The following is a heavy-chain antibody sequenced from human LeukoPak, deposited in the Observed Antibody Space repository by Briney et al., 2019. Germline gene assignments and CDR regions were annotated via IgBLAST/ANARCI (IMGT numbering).Heavy chain of an antibody. J-gene: IGHJ4*02. D-gene: IGHD2-21*02. CDR1: GFTFSSYW. CDR3: ARDGDGDYVDY. Sequence: PGGSLRLSCAASGFTFSSYWMHWVRQAPGKGLVWVSRINNDGSSTSYADSVKGRFTISRDNAKNTLYLQMNGLRAEDTAVYYCARDGDGDYVDYWGQGTLVTVSS. V-gene: IGHV3-74*01. CDR2: INNDGSST.